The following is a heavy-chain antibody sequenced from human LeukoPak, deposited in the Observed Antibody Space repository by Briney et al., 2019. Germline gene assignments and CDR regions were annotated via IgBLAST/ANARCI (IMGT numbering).Heavy chain of an antibody. V-gene: IGHV4-4*07. J-gene: IGHJ6*03. Sequence: SETLSLTCTVSGGSISSYYWSWIRQPAGKGLEWIGRIYTSGSTNYNPSLTSRVTMSVDTSKNQFSLKLSSVTAADTAVYYCARGQYSMVLPDYYYMDVWGKGTTVTVSS. CDR3: ARGQYSMVLPDYYYMDV. CDR1: GGSISSYY. D-gene: IGHD3-10*01. CDR2: IYTSGST.